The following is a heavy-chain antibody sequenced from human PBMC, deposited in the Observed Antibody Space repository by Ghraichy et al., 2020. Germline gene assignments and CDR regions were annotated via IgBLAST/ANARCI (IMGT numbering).Heavy chain of an antibody. CDR1: GGSISSGSYY. V-gene: IGHV4-61*02. Sequence: SETLSLTCTVSGGSISSGSYYWSWIRQPAGKGLEWIGRIYTSGSTNYYPSLKSRVTMSVDTSKNQFSLKLSSVTAADTAVYYCARVGLLSDEGDAFDIWGQGTMVTVSS. J-gene: IGHJ3*02. D-gene: IGHD3-16*01. CDR2: IYTSGST. CDR3: ARVGLLSDEGDAFDI.